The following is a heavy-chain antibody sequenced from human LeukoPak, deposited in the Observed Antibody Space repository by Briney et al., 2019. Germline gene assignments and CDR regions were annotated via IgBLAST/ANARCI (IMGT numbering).Heavy chain of an antibody. CDR1: GYSISSGYY. CDR3: ARRGSSSWYYFDY. D-gene: IGHD6-13*01. CDR2: IYYSGST. J-gene: IGHJ4*02. Sequence: SETLSLTCTVSGYSISSGYYWGWIRQPPGKGLEWIGSIYYSGSTYYNPSLKSRVTISVDTSKNQFSLKLSSVTAADTAVYYCARRGSSSWYYFDYWGQGTLVTVSS. V-gene: IGHV4-38-2*02.